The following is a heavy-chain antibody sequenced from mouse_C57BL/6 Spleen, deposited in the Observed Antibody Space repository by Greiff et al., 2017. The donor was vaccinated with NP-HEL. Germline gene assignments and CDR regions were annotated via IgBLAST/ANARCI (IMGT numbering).Heavy chain of an antibody. CDR2: IDPENGDT. J-gene: IGHJ4*01. D-gene: IGHD1-1*01. V-gene: IGHV14-4*01. Sequence: VQLQQSGAELVRPGASVKLSCTASGFNIKDDYMHWVKQRPEQGLEWIGWIDPENGDTEYASKFQGKATITADTSSNTAYLQLSSLTSEDTAVYYCATTVGGMDYWGQGTSVTVSS. CDR1: GFNIKDDY. CDR3: ATTVGGMDY.